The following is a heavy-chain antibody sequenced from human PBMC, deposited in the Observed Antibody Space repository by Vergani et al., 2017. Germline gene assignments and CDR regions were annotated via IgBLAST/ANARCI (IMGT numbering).Heavy chain of an antibody. J-gene: IGHJ5*02. CDR3: ARDPRPYRTYSSFHYGCWFDP. CDR2: INPSGGST. Sequence: QVQLVQSGAEVKKPGASVKVSCKASGYTFTSYYMHWVRQAPGQGLEWMGIINPSGGSTSYAQKFQGRVTMTRDTSTSTVYMALSSLRSEDTAVYYCARDPRPYRTYSSFHYGCWFDPWGQGTLVTVSA. CDR1: GYTFTSYY. V-gene: IGHV1-46*03. D-gene: IGHD6-6*01.